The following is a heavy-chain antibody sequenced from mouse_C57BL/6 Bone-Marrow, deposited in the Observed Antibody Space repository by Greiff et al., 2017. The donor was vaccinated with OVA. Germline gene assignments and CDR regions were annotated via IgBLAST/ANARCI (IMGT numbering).Heavy chain of an antibody. CDR2: IDPEDGET. CDR1: GFNIKDYY. D-gene: IGHD1-1*01. V-gene: IGHV14-2*01. CDR3: ARSRVLRCAMDY. J-gene: IGHJ4*01. Sequence: VQLQQSGAELVKPGASVKLSCTASGFNIKDYYMHWVKQRTEQGLEWIGRIDPEDGETKNAPKFQGKATITADTSSNTAYLQLSSLTSEDTAVYYCARSRVLRCAMDYWGQGTSVTVSS.